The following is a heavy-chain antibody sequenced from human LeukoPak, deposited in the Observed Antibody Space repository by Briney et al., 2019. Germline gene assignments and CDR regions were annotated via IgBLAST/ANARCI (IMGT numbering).Heavy chain of an antibody. CDR1: GFTFSSYA. CDR2: IKQDGSEK. V-gene: IGHV3-7*01. CDR3: ARGYDFWSGYYIQAPALYYFDY. D-gene: IGHD3-3*01. Sequence: PGGSLRLSCAASGFTFSSYAMSWVRQAPGKGLEWLANIKQDGSEKYYVDSVKGRFTISRDNAKNSLYLQMNSLRAEDTAVYYCARGYDFWSGYYIQAPALYYFDYWGQGTLVTVSS. J-gene: IGHJ4*02.